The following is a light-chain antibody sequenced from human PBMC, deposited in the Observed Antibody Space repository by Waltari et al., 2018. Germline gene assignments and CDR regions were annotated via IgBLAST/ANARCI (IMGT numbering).Light chain of an antibody. CDR1: EDIGND. CDR3: LQHNDYPVT. Sequence: DIQMTQSPSSLSASVGDRVTITCRASEDIGNDLGWYQQKPGKAPISLIYTASTLQGGVPSRFSGSGSGTEFTLTISSLQPEDFATYYCLQHNDYPVTFGQGTRLEI. J-gene: IGKJ5*01. V-gene: IGKV1-17*01. CDR2: TAS.